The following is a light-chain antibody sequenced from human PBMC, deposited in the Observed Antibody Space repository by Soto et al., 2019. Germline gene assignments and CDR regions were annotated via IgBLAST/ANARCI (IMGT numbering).Light chain of an antibody. CDR1: SSDIGAYNY. CDR2: EVS. Sequence: QSALTQPPSASGSPGQSVTISCTGTSSDIGAYNYVSWYQQHPGKAPKFMIYEVSKRPSGVPDRFSGSKSGNTASLTVSGLQAEDEADYYCSAYAGRYTFVFGTETKVTVL. CDR3: SAYAGRYTFV. V-gene: IGLV2-8*01. J-gene: IGLJ1*01.